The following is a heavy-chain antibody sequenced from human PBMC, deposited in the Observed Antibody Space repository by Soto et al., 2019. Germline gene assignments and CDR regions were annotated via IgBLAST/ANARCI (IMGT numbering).Heavy chain of an antibody. CDR2: IIPIFGTA. J-gene: IGHJ6*02. D-gene: IGHD6-13*01. CDR1: GGTFSSYA. CDR3: ARDLDSSRKYYYYGMDV. V-gene: IGHV1-69*13. Sequence: SVKVSCKASGGTFSSYAISWVRQAPGQGLEWMGGIIPIFGTANYAQKFQGRVTITADESTSTAYMELSSLRSEDTAVYYCARDLDSSRKYYYYGMDVWGQGTTVTVSS.